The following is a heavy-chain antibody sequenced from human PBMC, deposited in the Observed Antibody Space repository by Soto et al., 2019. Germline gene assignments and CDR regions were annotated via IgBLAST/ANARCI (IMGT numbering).Heavy chain of an antibody. V-gene: IGHV4-59*01. Sequence: QVQLQESGPGLVKPSETLSLTCTVSGGSMSSYYWSWIRQPPGKGLEWIGYIYYSGSTNCNPSLKSRGTMSVDTPKNQFSLKLSSVTAADTAVYYCARRGYGPGFPYYYGMDVWGQGTTVTVSS. CDR2: IYYSGST. CDR1: GGSMSSYY. D-gene: IGHD3-10*01. J-gene: IGHJ6*02. CDR3: ARRGYGPGFPYYYGMDV.